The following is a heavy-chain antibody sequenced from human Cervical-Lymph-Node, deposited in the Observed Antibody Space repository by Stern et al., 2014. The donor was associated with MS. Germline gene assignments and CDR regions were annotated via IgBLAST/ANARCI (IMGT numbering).Heavy chain of an antibody. D-gene: IGHD2-15*01. CDR2: IYQDGST. V-gene: IGHV4-59*01. CDR3: ARVDDCSGGTCFSTSWFDP. Sequence: QVPLVQSGPGLVKPSETLSLTCTVSGGSFNNYYWSWIRQPPGKGLEWFGYIYQDGSTKYNPSLKSRVTISLHTSKKQFSLRLTSVTAADTAVYYCARVDDCSGGTCFSTSWFDPWGQGTLVTVSS. J-gene: IGHJ5*02. CDR1: GGSFNNYY.